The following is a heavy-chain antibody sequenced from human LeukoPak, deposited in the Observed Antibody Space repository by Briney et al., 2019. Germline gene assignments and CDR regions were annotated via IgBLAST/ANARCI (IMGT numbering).Heavy chain of an antibody. CDR1: GFTFIDYD. V-gene: IGHV3-13*01. Sequence: GGSLRLSCAASGFTFIDYDMHWVRQVIGKGLEWVSAIGIRGDTHYSGSVKGRFTISRENAESSLYLQMNSLRAEDTAAYYCARGGIQVSGVDEFDYWGQGTLVTVSS. CDR3: ARGGIQVSGVDEFDY. CDR2: IGIRGDT. J-gene: IGHJ4*02. D-gene: IGHD5/OR15-5a*01.